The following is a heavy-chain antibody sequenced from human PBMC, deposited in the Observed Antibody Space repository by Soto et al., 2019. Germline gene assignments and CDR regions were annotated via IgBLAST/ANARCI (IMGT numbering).Heavy chain of an antibody. J-gene: IGHJ3*01. V-gene: IGHV3-23*01. D-gene: IGHD4-17*01. CDR2: ITGTGDYA. Sequence: EVQMLESGGGLVQPGGSLRLSCAASGFTFSSYALTWVRQAPGKGLEWVSSITGTGDYARYIDSVKGRFTITRDNAKSTLFLHIRSLRADDTAIYYCGKDPHGEYFGAFYLWGQGTMVTVSS. CDR3: GKDPHGEYFGAFYL. CDR1: GFTFSSYA.